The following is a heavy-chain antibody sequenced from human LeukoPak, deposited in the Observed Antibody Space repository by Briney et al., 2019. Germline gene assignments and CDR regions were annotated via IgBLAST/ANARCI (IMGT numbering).Heavy chain of an antibody. CDR3: ARDRYYYDSSGYSLFDY. CDR1: GGSFSGYY. V-gene: IGHV4-34*01. J-gene: IGHJ4*02. CDR2: INHSGST. D-gene: IGHD3-22*01. Sequence: SETLSLTCAVYGGSFSGYYWSWIRQPPGKGLEWIGEINHSGSTNYNPSLKSRVTISVDTSKNQFSLKLSSVTAADTAVYYCARDRYYYDSSGYSLFDYWGQGTLVTVSS.